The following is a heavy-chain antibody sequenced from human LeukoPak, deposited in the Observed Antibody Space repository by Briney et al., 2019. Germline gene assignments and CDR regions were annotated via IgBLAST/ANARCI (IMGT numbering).Heavy chain of an antibody. V-gene: IGHV7-4-1*02. CDR1: GYTFTKYA. J-gene: IGHJ4*02. Sequence: ASVKVSCKTSGYTFTKYAINWVRQAPGQGLEWMGWINTNTGNPTHAQGFTGRFVFSLDTSVSTAYLQINSVKTEDKAVYYCARAGGFSDFWSGEFDYWGQGTLVTVSS. CDR3: ARAGGFSDFWSGEFDY. CDR2: INTNTGNP. D-gene: IGHD3-3*01.